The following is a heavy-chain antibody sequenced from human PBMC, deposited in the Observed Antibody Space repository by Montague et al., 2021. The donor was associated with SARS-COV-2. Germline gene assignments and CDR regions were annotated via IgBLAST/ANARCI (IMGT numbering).Heavy chain of an antibody. D-gene: IGHD3-3*01. CDR3: ARGGTYYDFWSGYQNYYYGMDV. J-gene: IGHJ6*02. CDR2: ISSSGNTI. CDR1: GFAFSSYE. V-gene: IGHV3-48*03. Sequence: SLRLSCAASGFAFSSYEMNWVRQAPGKGLEWVSYISSSGNTIYYADSVKGRFTISRDNAKNSLYLQMNSLRAEDTAVYYCARGGTYYDFWSGYQNYYYGMDVWGQGATVTVSS.